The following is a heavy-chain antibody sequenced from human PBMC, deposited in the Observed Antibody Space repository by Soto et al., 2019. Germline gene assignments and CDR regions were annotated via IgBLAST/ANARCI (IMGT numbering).Heavy chain of an antibody. D-gene: IGHD1-7*01. CDR2: IYYSGST. V-gene: IGHV4-30-4*01. CDR1: GGSISSGDYY. J-gene: IGHJ4*02. CDR3: ARVRVRAITGTAFDY. Sequence: SETLSLTCTVSGGSISSGDYYWSWIRQPPGKGLEWIGYIYYSGSTYYNPSLKSRVTISVDTSKNQFSLKLSSVTAADTAVYYCARVRVRAITGTAFDYWGQGTLVTVSS.